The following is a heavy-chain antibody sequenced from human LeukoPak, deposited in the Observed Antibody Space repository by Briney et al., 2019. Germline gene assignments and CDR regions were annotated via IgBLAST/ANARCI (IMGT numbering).Heavy chain of an antibody. Sequence: GGSLRLSCAASGFTFSSYGMHWVRQAPGKGLEWVAVISYDGSNKYYADSVKGRFTISRDNSKNTLYLQMNSLRAEDTAVYYCARGDNWGGNYYTDVWGKGTTVTVSS. CDR1: GFTFSSYG. D-gene: IGHD7-27*01. CDR2: ISYDGSNK. J-gene: IGHJ6*03. CDR3: ARGDNWGGNYYTDV. V-gene: IGHV3-30*03.